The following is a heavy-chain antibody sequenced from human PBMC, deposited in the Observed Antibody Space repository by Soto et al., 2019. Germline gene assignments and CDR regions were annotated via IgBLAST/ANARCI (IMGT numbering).Heavy chain of an antibody. CDR3: ATVCGGACSPYYYYYGMDV. Sequence: KPSETLSLTCTVSGGSISSSSYYWGWIRQPPGKGLEWIGSIYYSGSTYYNPSLKSRVTISVDTSKNQFSLKLSSVTAADTAVYYCATVCGGACSPYYYYYGMDVWGQGTTVTVSS. V-gene: IGHV4-39*01. CDR1: GGSISSSSYY. D-gene: IGHD2-21*02. CDR2: IYYSGST. J-gene: IGHJ6*02.